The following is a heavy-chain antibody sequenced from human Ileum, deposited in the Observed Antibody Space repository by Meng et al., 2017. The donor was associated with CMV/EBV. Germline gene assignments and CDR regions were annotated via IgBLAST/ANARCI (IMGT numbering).Heavy chain of an antibody. Sequence: VRLLGAGGGLVQPGGSLRLSCTASGFTFSSYTMSWVRQAPGKGLEWLSGISGSGTSTYYVDSVKGRFTISRDNSENTLYLQMNTLRGDDTAVYYCTKGTDYGGETSIFEYWGQGTLVTVSS. CDR3: TKGTDYGGETSIFEY. J-gene: IGHJ4*02. D-gene: IGHD4-23*01. CDR2: ISGSGTST. V-gene: IGHV3-23*01. CDR1: GFTFSSYT.